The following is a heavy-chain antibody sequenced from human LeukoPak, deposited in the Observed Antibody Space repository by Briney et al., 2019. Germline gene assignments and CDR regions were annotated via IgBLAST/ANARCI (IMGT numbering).Heavy chain of an antibody. CDR1: GYTFTGYY. CDR3: ARDRVVTRRVWYFDL. Sequence: GASVKVSCKASGYTFTGYYMHWVRQAPGQGLEWMGGIIPIFGTANYAQKFQGRVTITADESTSTAYMELSSLRSEDTAVYYCARDRVVTRRVWYFDLWGRGTLVTVSS. J-gene: IGHJ2*01. V-gene: IGHV1-69*13. CDR2: IIPIFGTA. D-gene: IGHD4-23*01.